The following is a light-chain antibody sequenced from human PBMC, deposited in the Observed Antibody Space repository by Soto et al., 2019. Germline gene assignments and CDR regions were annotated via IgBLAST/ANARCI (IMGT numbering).Light chain of an antibody. V-gene: IGKV2-28*01. Sequence: DIVMTQSPLSLPVTPGEPASISCRSSQSLLHSNGYNYLDWYLQKPWQSPQLLIYLGSNRASGVPDRFSGSGSGKDFTIKISRVEAEDVGVYYCMQALQTPPYTFGPGTKLEIK. J-gene: IGKJ2*01. CDR2: LGS. CDR1: QSLLHSNGYNY. CDR3: MQALQTPPYT.